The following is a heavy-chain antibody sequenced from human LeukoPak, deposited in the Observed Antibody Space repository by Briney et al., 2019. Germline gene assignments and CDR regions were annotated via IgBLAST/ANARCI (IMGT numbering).Heavy chain of an antibody. Sequence: SGGSLRLSCAASGFTFSDYWMNWIRQAPGKGLEWVARIMKDGNEKYYVESIKGRFTISRDNAKNALYLQMNGLRAEDTGAYYCAIGHLDPWGQGTLVTVSS. V-gene: IGHV3-7*01. CDR2: IMKDGNEK. J-gene: IGHJ5*02. CDR3: AIGHLDP. CDR1: GFTFSDYW.